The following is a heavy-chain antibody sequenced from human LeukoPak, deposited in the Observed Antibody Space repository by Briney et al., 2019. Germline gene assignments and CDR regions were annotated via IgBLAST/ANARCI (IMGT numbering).Heavy chain of an antibody. Sequence: GESLKISCKGSGYSFSSYWLGWERQMPGKGLEWMGIIYPCYSDTKYRPSFQGQVTMSADRSINTAYLQWSSLTASDTAIYYCARAPLDSSGNHWGVWFDPWGQGTMVTVSS. CDR2: IYPCYSDT. CDR1: GYSFSSYW. CDR3: ARAPLDSSGNHWGVWFDP. D-gene: IGHD3-22*01. V-gene: IGHV5-51*01. J-gene: IGHJ5*02.